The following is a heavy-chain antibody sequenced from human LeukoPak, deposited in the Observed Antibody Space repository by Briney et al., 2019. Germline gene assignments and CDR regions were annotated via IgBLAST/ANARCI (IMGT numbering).Heavy chain of an antibody. CDR1: GFTFSSYA. CDR2: IKQDGSEK. V-gene: IGHV3-7*03. D-gene: IGHD5-18*01. CDR3: ARRGYSYGYGPNAFDI. J-gene: IGHJ3*02. Sequence: GGSLRLSCAASGFTFSSYAMSWVRQAPGKGLEWVANIKQDGSEKYYVDSVKGRFTISRDNAKNSLYLQMNSLRAEDTAVYYCARRGYSYGYGPNAFDIWGQGTMVTVSS.